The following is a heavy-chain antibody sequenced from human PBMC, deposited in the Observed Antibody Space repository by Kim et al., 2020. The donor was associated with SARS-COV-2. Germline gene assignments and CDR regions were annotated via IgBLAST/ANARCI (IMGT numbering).Heavy chain of an antibody. CDR3: ARATI. V-gene: IGHV3-21*01. Sequence: ISSSSYIYYAQSVKGRFTISRDNAKNSRYLQMNSLRAEDTAVYYCARATIWGQGTLVTVSA. J-gene: IGHJ4*02. CDR2: ISSSSYI. D-gene: IGHD5-12*01.